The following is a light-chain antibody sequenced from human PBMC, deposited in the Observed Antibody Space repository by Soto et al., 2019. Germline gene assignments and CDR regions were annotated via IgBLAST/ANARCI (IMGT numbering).Light chain of an antibody. CDR3: AAWDDSLNGYV. CDR1: SSNIGSNT. J-gene: IGLJ1*01. Sequence: QSALTQPPSASGTPGQRVTISCSGSSSNIGSNTVDCYQQLPGTAPKLLIYSNNQRPSGVPDRFSGSESGTSASLAISGLQCEDETDYCCAAWDDSLNGYVFGTGTKVTVL. V-gene: IGLV1-44*01. CDR2: SNN.